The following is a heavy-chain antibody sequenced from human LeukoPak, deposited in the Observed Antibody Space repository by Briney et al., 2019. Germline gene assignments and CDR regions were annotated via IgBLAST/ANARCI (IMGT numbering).Heavy chain of an antibody. CDR2: ISTSASTR. CDR3: ARVYNYYDSSGYYSY. J-gene: IGHJ4*02. D-gene: IGHD3-22*01. CDR1: GFAFSDYY. V-gene: IGHV3-11*04. Sequence: GGSLRLSCAASGFAFSDYYMSWIRQAPGKGLEWVSYISTSASTRYYADSVKGRFTISRDNAKNSLYLQMDSLRAEDTAVYYCARVYNYYDSSGYYSYWGQGTLVTVSS.